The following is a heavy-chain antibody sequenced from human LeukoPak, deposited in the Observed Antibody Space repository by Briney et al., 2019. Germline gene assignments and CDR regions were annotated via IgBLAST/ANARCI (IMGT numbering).Heavy chain of an antibody. D-gene: IGHD2-2*01. V-gene: IGHV4-4*07. J-gene: IGHJ3*02. Sequence: SETLSLTCTVSGGSISSYYWSWIRQPAGKGLEWIGRIYTSGSTNYNPSLKSRVTMSVDTSKNQFSLKLSSVTAADTAVYYCALDADCSSTSCSNGAFDIWGQGTMVTVSS. CDR1: GGSISSYY. CDR3: ALDADCSSTSCSNGAFDI. CDR2: IYTSGST.